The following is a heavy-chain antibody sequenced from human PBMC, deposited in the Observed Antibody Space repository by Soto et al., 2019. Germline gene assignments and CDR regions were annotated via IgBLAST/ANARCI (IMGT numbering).Heavy chain of an antibody. CDR2: IYSGGST. D-gene: IGHD1-20*01. J-gene: IGHJ6*02. CDR1: GFTVSSNY. Sequence: PGGSLRLSCAASGFTVSSNYMSWVRQAPGKGLEWVSVIYSGGSTYYADSVKGRFTISRDNSKNTLYLQMNSLRAEDTAVYYCAMTGITGTQPFPDSPFYYYGMDVWGQGTTVTVSS. V-gene: IGHV3-53*01. CDR3: AMTGITGTQPFPDSPFYYYGMDV.